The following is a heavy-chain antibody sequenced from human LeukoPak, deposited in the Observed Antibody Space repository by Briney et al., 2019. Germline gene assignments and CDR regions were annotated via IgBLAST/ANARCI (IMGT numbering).Heavy chain of an antibody. J-gene: IGHJ6*02. Sequence: GASVKVSCKASGYTFTGYYMHWVRQAPGQGLEWMGWINPNSGGTNYAQKLQGRVTMTTDTSTSTAYMELRSLRSDDTAVYYCARYCLRGGDCYGYYYYGMDVWGQGTTVTVSS. CDR1: GYTFTGYY. CDR3: ARYCLRGGDCYGYYYYGMDV. CDR2: INPNSGGT. D-gene: IGHD2-21*02. V-gene: IGHV1-2*02.